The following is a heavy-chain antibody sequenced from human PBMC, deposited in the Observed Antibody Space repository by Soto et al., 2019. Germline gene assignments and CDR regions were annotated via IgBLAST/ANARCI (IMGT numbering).Heavy chain of an antibody. CDR1: GFTFNNAW. J-gene: IGHJ6*03. CDR2: IKSKTDDGTT. V-gene: IGHV3-15*01. CDR3: VAMNLAYCGADCPGGYYYYMDV. D-gene: IGHD2-21*01. Sequence: GGSLRLSCAASGFTFNNAWMSWVRQAPGQGLEWVGRIKSKTDDGTTDYAATVKGRFTVSRDDSKSTLYLKMNSLKIEDKGVYYCVAMNLAYCGADCPGGYYYYMDVWGKGTTVTVSS.